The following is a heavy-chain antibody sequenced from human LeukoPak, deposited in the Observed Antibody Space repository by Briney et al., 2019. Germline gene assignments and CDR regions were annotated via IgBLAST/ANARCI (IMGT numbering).Heavy chain of an antibody. CDR1: GGTFSSYA. V-gene: IGHV1-69*06. CDR3: ARSEVPAAVPRSDY. CDR2: IIPIFGTA. J-gene: IGHJ4*02. D-gene: IGHD2-2*02. Sequence: ASVKVSCKASGGTFSSYAISWVRQAPGQGLEWMGGIIPIFGTANYAQKFQGRVTITADKSTSTAYMELSSLRSEDTAVYYCARSEVPAAVPRSDYWGQGTLVTVSS.